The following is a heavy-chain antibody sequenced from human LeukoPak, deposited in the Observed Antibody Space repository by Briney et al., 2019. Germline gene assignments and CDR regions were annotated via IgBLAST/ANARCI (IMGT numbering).Heavy chain of an antibody. CDR3: TRDRYDFWSGYSLL. J-gene: IGHJ4*02. V-gene: IGHV3-49*03. CDR1: GFTFGDYA. D-gene: IGHD3-3*01. CDR2: IRSKAYGGTT. Sequence: GGSLRLSCTASGFTFGDYAMSWFRQAPGKGREGVGFIRSKAYGGTTEYAASVKGKFNISRDDSKSIAYLQMNSLKTEDTAVYYCTRDRYDFWSGYSLLWGQGTLVTVSS.